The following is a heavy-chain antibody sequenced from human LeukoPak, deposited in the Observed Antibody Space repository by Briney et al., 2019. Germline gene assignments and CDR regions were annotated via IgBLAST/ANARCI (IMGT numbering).Heavy chain of an antibody. CDR2: ITDSGDST. Sequence: GGSLRLSCAASGFAFSGYAMSWVRQAPGKGLEWVSAITDSGDSTYHADSVKGRFTISRDNSKNTLYLQMNSLRVEDTAEYYCTKGSRSSRPYYFDYWGQGTLVTVS. CDR1: GFAFSGYA. CDR3: TKGSRSSRPYYFDY. V-gene: IGHV3-23*01. D-gene: IGHD3-10*01. J-gene: IGHJ4*02.